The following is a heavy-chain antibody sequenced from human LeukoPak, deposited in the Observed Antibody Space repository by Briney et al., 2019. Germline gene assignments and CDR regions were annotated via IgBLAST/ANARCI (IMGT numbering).Heavy chain of an antibody. CDR1: GFTFSSYG. Sequence: GASLRLSCAASGFTFSSYGMHWVRQAPGKGLEWVAFIRYDGSNKYYADSVKGRFTISRDNSKNTLYLQMNSLRAEDTAVYYCAKTSASYSGSYYAFDIWGQGTMVTVSS. D-gene: IGHD1-26*01. CDR3: AKTSASYSGSYYAFDI. J-gene: IGHJ3*02. V-gene: IGHV3-30*02. CDR2: IRYDGSNK.